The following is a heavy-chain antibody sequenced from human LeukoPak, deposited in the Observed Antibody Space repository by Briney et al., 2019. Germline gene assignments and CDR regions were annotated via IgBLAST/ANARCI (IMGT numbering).Heavy chain of an antibody. D-gene: IGHD3-22*01. CDR2: IYHSGST. V-gene: IGHV4-38-2*02. CDR3: ARGRTYYYDSSGYYSDY. CDR1: GYSISSGYY. J-gene: IGHJ4*02. Sequence: PSETLSLTCTVSGYSISSGYYWGWIRQPPGKGLEWIGSIYHSGSTYYNPSLKSRVTISVDTSKNQFSLKLSSVTAADTAVYYCARGRTYYYDSSGYYSDYWGQGTLVTVSS.